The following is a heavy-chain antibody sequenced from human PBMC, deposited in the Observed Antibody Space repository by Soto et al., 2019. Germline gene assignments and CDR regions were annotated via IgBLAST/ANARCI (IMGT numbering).Heavy chain of an antibody. J-gene: IGHJ4*02. Sequence: EVQLVESGGGLVQPGGSLRLSCAASGFTVSDNYMNWVRQAPGKGLEWVAVIYRGTTYYADSVKGRFTISRDNSKNTLYLQMSSLRPEDTAVYYCAREVDRRDYDSTGYSFDYWGQGTLVAVSS. V-gene: IGHV3-66*01. CDR1: GFTVSDNY. CDR3: AREVDRRDYDSTGYSFDY. CDR2: IYRGTT. D-gene: IGHD3-22*01.